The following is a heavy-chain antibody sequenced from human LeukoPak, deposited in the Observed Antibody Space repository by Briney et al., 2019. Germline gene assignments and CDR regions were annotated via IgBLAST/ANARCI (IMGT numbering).Heavy chain of an antibody. CDR1: GISLSGFH. D-gene: IGHD6-19*01. Sequence: SETLSLTCTVSGISLSGFHWSWIRQPPGQGLEWIGFIYYSGSANYNPSLQSRVTMSVDTSKNHFSLKLNSVTAADTAVYYRARYPYSSGTYFFDSWGQGTLVTVSS. V-gene: IGHV4-59*01. J-gene: IGHJ4*02. CDR2: IYYSGSA. CDR3: ARYPYSSGTYFFDS.